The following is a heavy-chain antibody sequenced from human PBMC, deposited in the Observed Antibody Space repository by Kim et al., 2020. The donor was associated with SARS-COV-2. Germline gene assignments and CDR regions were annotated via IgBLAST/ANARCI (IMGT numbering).Heavy chain of an antibody. V-gene: IGHV3-15*01. CDR2: IKSKTDGGTT. D-gene: IGHD6-13*01. J-gene: IGHJ4*02. CDR3: TTGWSSSSFDY. Sequence: GGSLRLSCAASGFTFSNAWMSWVRQAPWKGLEWVGRIKSKTDGGTTDYAAPVKGRFTISRDDSKNTLYLQMNSLKTEDTAVYYCTTGWSSSSFDYWGQGTLVTVSS. CDR1: GFTFSNAW.